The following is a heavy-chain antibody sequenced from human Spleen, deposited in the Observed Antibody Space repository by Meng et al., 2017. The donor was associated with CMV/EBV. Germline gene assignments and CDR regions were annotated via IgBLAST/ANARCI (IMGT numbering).Heavy chain of an antibody. CDR3: ARDSRDSSSSGYFDY. D-gene: IGHD6-6*01. Sequence: SGYTFTSYGSSWVRQAPGQGLEWMGWISGYNGNIKYAQKLQGRVSVTADTSTNTAYLELRSLRSDDAAVYFCARDSRDSSSSGYFDYWGQGTLVTVSS. CDR1: GYTFTSYG. CDR2: ISGYNGNI. V-gene: IGHV1-18*01. J-gene: IGHJ4*02.